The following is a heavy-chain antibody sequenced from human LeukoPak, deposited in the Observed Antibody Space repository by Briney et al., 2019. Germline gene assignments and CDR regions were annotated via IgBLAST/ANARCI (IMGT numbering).Heavy chain of an antibody. CDR1: GFTFSSYA. CDR3: AKDKHRGTRGYFDY. J-gene: IGHJ4*02. D-gene: IGHD1-7*01. V-gene: IGHV3-30-3*01. CDR2: ISYDGSNK. Sequence: GGSLRLSCAASGFTFSSYAIHWVRQAPGKGLEWVAVISYDGSNKYYADSVKGRFTISRDNSKNTLCLQMNSLRAEDTAVYYCAKDKHRGTRGYFDYWGQGTLVTVSS.